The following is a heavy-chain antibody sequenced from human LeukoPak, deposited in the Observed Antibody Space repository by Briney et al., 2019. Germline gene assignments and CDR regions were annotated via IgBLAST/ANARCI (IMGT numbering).Heavy chain of an antibody. V-gene: IGHV1-8*01. CDR1: GYTFTSYD. J-gene: IGHJ4*02. D-gene: IGHD4/OR15-4a*01. CDR3: ARSGVLTTPIDY. Sequence: ASVKVSCKASGYTFTSYDFNWVRQATGQRPEWMGWMSPNSGDTGYAQKFQDRVTMTRNTSISTAYMELSSLRSDDTAVYYCARSGVLTTPIDYWGQGTLVTVSS. CDR2: MSPNSGDT.